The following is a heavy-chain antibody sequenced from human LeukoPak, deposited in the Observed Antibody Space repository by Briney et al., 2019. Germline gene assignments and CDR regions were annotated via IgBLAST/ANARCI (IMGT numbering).Heavy chain of an antibody. CDR2: IYTSGST. CDR1: GASISSYC. Sequence: RPSETLCLTCTVSGASISSYCWSWIRQPAGKGLEWIGRIYTSGSTNYNPSLKSRVTMSVDTSKNQFSLKLSSVTAADTAVYYCARDTLTGGFDYWGQGTLVTVSS. J-gene: IGHJ4*02. D-gene: IGHD3-16*01. CDR3: ARDTLTGGFDY. V-gene: IGHV4-4*07.